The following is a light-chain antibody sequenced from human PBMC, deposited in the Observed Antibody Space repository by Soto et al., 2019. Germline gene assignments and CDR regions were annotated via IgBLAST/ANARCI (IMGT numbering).Light chain of an antibody. V-gene: IGLV3-25*03. CDR1: ALPKQY. Sequence: SYKLTQPPSVSVSPGQTARITCSGDALPKQYAYWYQQKPGQAPVLVIYKDTERPSGIPERFSGSSSGTTVTLTISGVQAEDEADYYCQSPDITGTYVFGTGTKLTVL. CDR2: KDT. J-gene: IGLJ1*01. CDR3: QSPDITGTYV.